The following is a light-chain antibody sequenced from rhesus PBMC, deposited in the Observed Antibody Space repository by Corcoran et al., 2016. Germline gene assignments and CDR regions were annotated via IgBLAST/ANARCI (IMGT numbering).Light chain of an antibody. V-gene: IGKV1-69*01. CDR3: RRPDHSPLT. Sequence: DIQMTQSPSSLSASVGDRVTITCRASQGISNWLAWYQQKPGKAPKLLIYRASNLETGVPSRFSGSGSGTDFTLTNSSLQPEGIATCSCRRPDHSPLTFGGGAKVEI. J-gene: IGKJ4*01. CDR2: RAS. CDR1: QGISNW.